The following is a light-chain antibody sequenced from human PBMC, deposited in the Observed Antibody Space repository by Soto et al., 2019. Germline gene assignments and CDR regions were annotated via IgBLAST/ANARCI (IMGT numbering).Light chain of an antibody. CDR3: QQYYTYSRT. J-gene: IGKJ1*01. CDR2: KAS. V-gene: IGKV1-5*03. Sequence: DIQMTQSPSTLSASVGDRVTITCRASQSISSWLAWYQQKPGKAPDLLIHKASSLESGVPSRFSGSGSGTEFTLTISSLQPDDFATYYCQQYYTYSRTFGQGTKVEIK. CDR1: QSISSW.